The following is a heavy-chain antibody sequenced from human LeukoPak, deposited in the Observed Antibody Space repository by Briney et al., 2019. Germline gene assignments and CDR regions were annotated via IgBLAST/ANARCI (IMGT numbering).Heavy chain of an antibody. J-gene: IGHJ6*02. D-gene: IGHD6-13*01. V-gene: IGHV4-4*02. CDR1: GASISSSNW. CDR2: IYHSGST. Sequence: SETLSLTCAVSGASISSSNWWSWVRQPPGKGLEWIGEIYHSGSTNYNPSLKSRVTISVDKSKNQFSLKLSSVTAADTAVYYCARYLDGNAYSSSPRDGMDVWGQGTTVTVSS. CDR3: ARYLDGNAYSSSPRDGMDV.